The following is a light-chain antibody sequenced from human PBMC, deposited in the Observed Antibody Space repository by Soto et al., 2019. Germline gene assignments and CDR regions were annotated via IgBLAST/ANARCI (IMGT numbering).Light chain of an antibody. CDR1: QSVSSNY. V-gene: IGKV3-20*01. J-gene: IGKJ1*01. CDR2: GAS. Sequence: EIALTQSPGTLSLSPGERAPLSCRASQSVSSNYLSWYQQKPGQAPRLLIYGASNRATGIPDRFSGSGSGTDFTLTISRLEPEDFAVYYCQQYGSSGTFGQGTKVDIK. CDR3: QQYGSSGT.